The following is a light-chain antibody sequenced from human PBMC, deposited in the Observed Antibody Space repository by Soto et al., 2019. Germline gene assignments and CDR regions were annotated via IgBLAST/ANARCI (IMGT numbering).Light chain of an antibody. Sequence: EIVLTQSPATLSLSPGERATLSCRASQSVSTYLAWYQQKAGQAPRLLIYDASNRATGIPARFSGSGSGTDFTLTISSLEPEDFAVYYCQQSSDWPPTFGQGTKVEIK. CDR3: QQSSDWPPT. V-gene: IGKV3-11*01. CDR1: QSVSTY. J-gene: IGKJ1*01. CDR2: DAS.